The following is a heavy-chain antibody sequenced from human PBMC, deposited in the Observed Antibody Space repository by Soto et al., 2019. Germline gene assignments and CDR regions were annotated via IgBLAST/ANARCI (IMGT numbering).Heavy chain of an antibody. Sequence: QVQLQQWGAGLLKPSETLSLTCAVYGGSFSGYYWSWIRQPPRKGLEWIGEINHSGSTNFNPSHKRRVTIVVDTSKNLFSVKLSSVNAADTAVYYCARGSDYIWGGYRYRGRFDYWCQGTLVTVSS. CDR2: INHSGST. CDR3: ARGSDYIWGGYRYRGRFDY. CDR1: GGSFSGYY. J-gene: IGHJ4*02. D-gene: IGHD3-16*02. V-gene: IGHV4-34*01.